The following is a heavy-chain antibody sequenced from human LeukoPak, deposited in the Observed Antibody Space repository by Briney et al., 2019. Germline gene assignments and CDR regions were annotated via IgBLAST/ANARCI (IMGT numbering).Heavy chain of an antibody. J-gene: IGHJ6*02. CDR1: GYTFTSYG. D-gene: IGHD3-3*01. V-gene: IGHV1-18*01. CDR2: ISACNGNT. CDR3: ARDTYDFWSGYYRYYYGMDV. Sequence: ASVKVSCKASGYTFTSYGISWVRQAPGQGLEWMGWISACNGNTNYAQKLQGRVTMTTDTSTSTAYMELRSLRSDDTAVYYCARDTYDFWSGYYRYYYGMDVWGQGTTVTVSS.